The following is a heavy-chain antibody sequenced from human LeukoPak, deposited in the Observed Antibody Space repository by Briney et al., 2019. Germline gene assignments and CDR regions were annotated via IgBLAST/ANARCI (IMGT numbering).Heavy chain of an antibody. J-gene: IGHJ6*02. Sequence: ASVKVSCKASGFTFTSYDINWVRQAPGQGLEWMGWMNPNSGNTRYAQKVQGRITMTRDTSISTAYMELSSLRSEDTAVYYCARGPTLVRGVIMPDSVGGMDVWGQGTTVTVSS. V-gene: IGHV1-8*01. CDR2: MNPNSGNT. CDR1: GFTFTSYD. CDR3: ARGPTLVRGVIMPDSVGGMDV. D-gene: IGHD3-10*01.